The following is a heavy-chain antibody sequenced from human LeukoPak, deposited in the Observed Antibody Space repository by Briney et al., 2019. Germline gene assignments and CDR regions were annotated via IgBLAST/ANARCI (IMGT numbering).Heavy chain of an antibody. J-gene: IGHJ5*02. V-gene: IGHV4-59*01. CDR1: GGSISSYY. Sequence: SETLSLTCTVSGGSISSYYWSWIRQPPGKGLEWIGYIYYSGSTNYNPSLKSRVTISVDTSKNQFSLKLSSVTAADTAVYYCARDGPGTNWFDPWGQGTLVTVSS. CDR3: ARDGPGTNWFDP. CDR2: IYYSGST.